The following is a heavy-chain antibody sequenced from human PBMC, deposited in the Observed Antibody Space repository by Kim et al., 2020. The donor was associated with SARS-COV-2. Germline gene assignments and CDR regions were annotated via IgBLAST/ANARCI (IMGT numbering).Heavy chain of an antibody. Sequence: GGSLRLSCAASGFTFSNAWMSWVRQAPGKGLEWVGRIKSKTDGGTTDYAAPVKGRFTISRDDSKNTLYLQINSLKTEDTAVYYCTTLLRYFDWLAVKYYYSGMDVWGQGTTFTVSS. V-gene: IGHV3-15*01. CDR1: GFTFSNAW. CDR2: IKSKTDGGTT. J-gene: IGHJ6*02. D-gene: IGHD3-9*01. CDR3: TTLLRYFDWLAVKYYYSGMDV.